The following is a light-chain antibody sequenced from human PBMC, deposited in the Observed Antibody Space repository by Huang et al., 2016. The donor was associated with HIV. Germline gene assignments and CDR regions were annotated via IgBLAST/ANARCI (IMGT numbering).Light chain of an antibody. CDR2: YAS. J-gene: IGKJ3*01. CDR3: QQYYSTPQG. V-gene: IGKV1D-43*01. CDR1: QGISSY. Sequence: AIRMTQSPFSLSASVGDRVTITCWASQGISSYLAWYQQKPVKPPKLFIYYASSLQSGVPSMVSGSGSGTDYTLTFSSLQPEDFATYYCQQYYSTPQGFGPGTKVDIK.